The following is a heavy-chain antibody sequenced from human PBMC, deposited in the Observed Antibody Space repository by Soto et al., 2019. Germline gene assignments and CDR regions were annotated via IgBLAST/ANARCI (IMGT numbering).Heavy chain of an antibody. D-gene: IGHD6-19*01. V-gene: IGHV5-51*01. CDR1: GYSFTSYW. CDR2: IYPGDSDT. CDR3: ARQGDMAATPADAFDI. J-gene: IGHJ3*02. Sequence: GESLKISCKGSGYSFTSYWIGWVRQMPGKCLVGMGIIYPGDSDTRYSPSFQGQVTFSADKSISTAYLQWSSLEASDSAMYDCARQGDMAATPADAFDIWGQGTMVTVSS.